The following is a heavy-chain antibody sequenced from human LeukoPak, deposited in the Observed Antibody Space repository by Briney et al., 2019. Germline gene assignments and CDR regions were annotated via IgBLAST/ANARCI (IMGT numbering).Heavy chain of an antibody. V-gene: IGHV3-15*01. CDR1: GFTFSNAW. CDR2: IKSKTDGGTT. D-gene: IGHD3-22*01. J-gene: IGHJ4*02. Sequence: GXSLRLSCAASGFTFSNAWMSWVRQAPGKGLEWVGRIKSKTDGGTTDYAATVKGRFTSSRDETKNTLYLQMNSLKTEDTAVYYCTTEYYYDSSYWGQGTLVTVSS. CDR3: TTEYYYDSSY.